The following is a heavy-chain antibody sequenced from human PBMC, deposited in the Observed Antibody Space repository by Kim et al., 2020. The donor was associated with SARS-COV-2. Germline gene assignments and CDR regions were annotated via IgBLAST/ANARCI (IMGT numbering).Heavy chain of an antibody. D-gene: IGHD5-18*01. CDR3: ARHRGYSYPTLDAFDI. CDR1: GGSISSSSYY. J-gene: IGHJ3*02. CDR2: IYYSGST. V-gene: IGHV4-39*01. Sequence: SETLSLTCTVSGGSISSSSYYWGWIRQPPGKGLEWIGSIYYSGSTYYNPSLKSRVTISVDTAKNQFSLKLSSVTAADTAVYYCARHRGYSYPTLDAFDIWGQGTMVTVSS.